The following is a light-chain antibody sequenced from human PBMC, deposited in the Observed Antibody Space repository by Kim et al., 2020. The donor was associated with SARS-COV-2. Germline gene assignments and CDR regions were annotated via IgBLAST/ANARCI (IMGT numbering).Light chain of an antibody. Sequence: DIQMTQSPATLSASVGDRVTITCRASQNINSWLAWYQQKPWKAPQVLIYKASSLESGVPSRFSGSRSGTEFTLTISSLQPDDFATYYCQQYNSYPLTFGQGTKVDIK. CDR1: QNINSW. CDR2: KAS. CDR3: QQYNSYPLT. J-gene: IGKJ1*01. V-gene: IGKV1-5*03.